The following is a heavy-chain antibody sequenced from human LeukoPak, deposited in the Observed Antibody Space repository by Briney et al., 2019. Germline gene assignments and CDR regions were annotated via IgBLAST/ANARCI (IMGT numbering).Heavy chain of an antibody. CDR2: ISPNSGGT. CDR3: ARRGGAAALDMNWFDP. V-gene: IGHV1-2*02. J-gene: IGHJ5*02. D-gene: IGHD6-25*01. Sequence: ASVQVSCKASGYTFTNYYMHWVRQAPGQGVEGLGWISPNSGGTNYKQKFQGRVTMTSDTPISTAYMELTRLTYDDTAVYYGARRGGAAALDMNWFDPWGQGTLVTVSS. CDR1: GYTFTNYY.